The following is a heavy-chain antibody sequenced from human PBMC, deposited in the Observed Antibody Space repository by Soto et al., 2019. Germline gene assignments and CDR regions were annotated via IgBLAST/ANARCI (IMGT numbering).Heavy chain of an antibody. CDR3: AKRDVVGATRAYYYYGMDV. Sequence: PGGSLRLSCAASGFTFSSYAMSWVRQAPGKGLEWVSAISGSGGSTYYADSVKGRFTISRDNSKNTLYLQMNSLRAEDTAVYYCAKRDVVGATRAYYYYGMDVWGQGTTVTVSS. CDR2: ISGSGGST. D-gene: IGHD1-26*01. V-gene: IGHV3-23*01. CDR1: GFTFSSYA. J-gene: IGHJ6*02.